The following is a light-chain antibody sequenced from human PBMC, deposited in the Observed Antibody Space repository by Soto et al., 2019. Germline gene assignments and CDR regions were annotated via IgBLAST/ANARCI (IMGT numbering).Light chain of an antibody. Sequence: DIVMTQSPDSLAVSLGERATINCKSSQSVLYSSNNKNYLAWYQQKPGQPPKLLIYWASTQESGVPDRFSGSGSGTDFTLTISRLQADDVAVYYCQQYYSTPRTFGQGTKLEIK. V-gene: IGKV4-1*01. CDR3: QQYYSTPRT. CDR2: WAS. CDR1: QSVLYSSNNKNY. J-gene: IGKJ2*01.